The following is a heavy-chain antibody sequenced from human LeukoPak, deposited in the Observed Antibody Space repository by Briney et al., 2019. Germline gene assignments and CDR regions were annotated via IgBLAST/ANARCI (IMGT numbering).Heavy chain of an antibody. CDR2: ISYDGRNK. J-gene: IGHJ6*03. D-gene: IGHD3-9*01. CDR1: GFTFSSYV. Sequence: GRSLRLSCAASGFTFSSYVIHWVRQAPGKGLEWVAVISYDGRNKYYADSVTGRFTISRYNSKNTLYLQMNRLRAEDTAVYYCAKDGGEYYDILTGYYPRLYYMDVWGKGTTVTVSS. CDR3: AKDGGEYYDILTGYYPRLYYMDV. V-gene: IGHV3-30-3*02.